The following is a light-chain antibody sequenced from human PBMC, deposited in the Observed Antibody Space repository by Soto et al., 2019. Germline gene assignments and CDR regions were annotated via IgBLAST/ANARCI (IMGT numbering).Light chain of an antibody. Sequence: QSALTQPPSASGSPGQSVTISCTGTSSDVGGYNYVSWYQQHPGKAPKLMIYEVSKRPSGVPDRFSGSKSGNTASLTVSGLQAEDEADYYGSSYAGSPYVFGPGTKLTVL. CDR2: EVS. V-gene: IGLV2-8*01. CDR3: SSYAGSPYV. CDR1: SSDVGGYNY. J-gene: IGLJ1*01.